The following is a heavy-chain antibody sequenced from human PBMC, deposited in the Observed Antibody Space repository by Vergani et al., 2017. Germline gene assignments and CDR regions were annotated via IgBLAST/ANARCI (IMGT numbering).Heavy chain of an antibody. CDR1: GGSFSGYY. V-gene: IGHV4-34*01. CDR3: ARISRSPADY. D-gene: IGHD3-3*01. J-gene: IGHJ4*02. Sequence: QVQLPQWGAGLLKPSETLSLTCAVYGGSFSGYYWSWIRQPPGKGLEWIGEINHSGSTNYNPSLKSRVTISVDTSKNQFSLKLSSVTAADTAVYYCARISRSPADYWGQGTLVTVSS. CDR2: INHSGST.